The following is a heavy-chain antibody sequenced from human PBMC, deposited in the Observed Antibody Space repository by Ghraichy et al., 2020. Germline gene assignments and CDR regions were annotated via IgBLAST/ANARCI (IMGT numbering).Heavy chain of an antibody. CDR2: IYHSGST. J-gene: IGHJ4*02. CDR3: ASFMITFGGVIVNYFDY. Sequence: SETLSLTCTVSGGSISSSSYYWGWIRQPPGKGLEWIGSIYHSGSTYYNPSLKSRVTISVDTSKNQFSLKLSSVTAADTAVYYCASFMITFGGVIVNYFDYWGQGTLVTVSS. V-gene: IGHV4-39*01. CDR1: GGSISSSSYY. D-gene: IGHD3-16*02.